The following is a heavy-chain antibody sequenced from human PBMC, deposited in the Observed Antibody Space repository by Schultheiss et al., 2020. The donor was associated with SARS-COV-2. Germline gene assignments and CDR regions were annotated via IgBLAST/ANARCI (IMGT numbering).Heavy chain of an antibody. J-gene: IGHJ4*02. CDR3: ARDQWELPLDY. CDR1: GDSINNYY. CDR2: IYYSGRT. V-gene: IGHV4-59*12. Sequence: SETLSLTCTVSGDSINNYYWTWIRQPPGKGLEWIGHIYYSGRTNYNPSLKSRVTISVDTSENQFSLKLSSVTAADTAVYYCARDQWELPLDYWGQGTLVTVSS. D-gene: IGHD1-26*01.